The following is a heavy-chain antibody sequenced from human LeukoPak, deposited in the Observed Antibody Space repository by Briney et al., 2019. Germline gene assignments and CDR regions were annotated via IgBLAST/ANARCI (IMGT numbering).Heavy chain of an antibody. Sequence: GGSLRLSCAASGFTFSDYYMSWIRQAPGKGLEWVSYISSSGSTIYYADSVKGRFTISRDNAKNSLYLQMNSLRAEDTAVYYCAREAHHYYGSGGYYENWFDPWGQGTLVTVSS. D-gene: IGHD3-10*01. CDR1: GFTFSDYY. J-gene: IGHJ5*02. CDR3: AREAHHYYGSGGYYENWFDP. CDR2: ISSSGSTI. V-gene: IGHV3-11*01.